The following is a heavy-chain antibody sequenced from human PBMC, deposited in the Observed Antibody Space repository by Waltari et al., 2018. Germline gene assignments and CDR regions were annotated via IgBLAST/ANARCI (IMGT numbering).Heavy chain of an antibody. Sequence: EVQVVESGGGLVQPGGSLRLSCAASGFTFSNPWMDWVRQAPGKGLEWVANKKQDGSEKNYVDSVKGRFTIFRDNTKNSLYLQMNSLRAEDTAVYYCSKSLDVWGPGTTVTVSS. V-gene: IGHV3-7*01. J-gene: IGHJ6*02. CDR3: SKSLDV. CDR2: KKQDGSEK. CDR1: GFTFSNPW.